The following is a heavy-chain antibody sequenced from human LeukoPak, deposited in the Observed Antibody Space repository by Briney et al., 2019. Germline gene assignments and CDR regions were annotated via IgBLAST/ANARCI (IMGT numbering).Heavy chain of an antibody. J-gene: IGHJ4*02. Sequence: GGSLRLSCAASGFTFSSYGMHWVRQAPGKGLEWGAVISYDGSNKYYADSVKGRFTISRDNSKNTLYLQMNSLRAEDTAVYYCAKGPGSGSTYWGQGTLVTVSS. D-gene: IGHD3-10*01. CDR1: GFTFSSYG. CDR3: AKGPGSGSTY. V-gene: IGHV3-30*18. CDR2: ISYDGSNK.